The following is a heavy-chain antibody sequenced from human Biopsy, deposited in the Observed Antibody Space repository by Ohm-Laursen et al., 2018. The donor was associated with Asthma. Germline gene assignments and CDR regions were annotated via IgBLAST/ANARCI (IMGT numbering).Heavy chain of an antibody. V-gene: IGHV3-30*18. Sequence: SLRLSCTAPGFTFSSYGMYWVRPAPGKGLEWVAVISYDGSNKYYADSVKGRFTISRDNSKNTLYLQMNSLRAEDTAVYYCAKDTEGRYDFWSGLSYNYYGMDVWGQGTTVTVSS. CDR2: ISYDGSNK. D-gene: IGHD3-3*01. J-gene: IGHJ6*02. CDR1: GFTFSSYG. CDR3: AKDTEGRYDFWSGLSYNYYGMDV.